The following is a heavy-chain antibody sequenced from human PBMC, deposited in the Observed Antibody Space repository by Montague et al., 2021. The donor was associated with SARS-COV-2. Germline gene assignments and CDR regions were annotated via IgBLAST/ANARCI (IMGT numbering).Heavy chain of an antibody. D-gene: IGHD1-26*01. J-gene: IGHJ3*02. CDR2: ITGSGGST. Sequence: SLRLSCAASGFTFRSYGMSWVRQAPGKGLEWVSGITGSGGSTYYADSVKGRFTISRDNSKNTLYLQMNSLRAEDTAVYYCAKSAWGVTDAFDIWGQGTMVTVSS. CDR3: AKSAWGVTDAFDI. CDR1: GFTFRSYG. V-gene: IGHV3-23*01.